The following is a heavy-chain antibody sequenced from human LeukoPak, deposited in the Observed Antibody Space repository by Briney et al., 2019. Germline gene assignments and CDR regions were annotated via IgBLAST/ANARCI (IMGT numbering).Heavy chain of an antibody. J-gene: IGHJ5*02. V-gene: IGHV3-23*01. Sequence: GGPLRLSCAASGFTFSSYAMSWVRQAPGKGLEWVSAISGSGGSTYYADSVKGRFTISRDISKNTLYLQMNSLRAEDTAVYYCAKGGTSWFGSWFDPWGQGTLVTVSS. CDR2: ISGSGGST. D-gene: IGHD6-13*01. CDR3: AKGGTSWFGSWFDP. CDR1: GFTFSSYA.